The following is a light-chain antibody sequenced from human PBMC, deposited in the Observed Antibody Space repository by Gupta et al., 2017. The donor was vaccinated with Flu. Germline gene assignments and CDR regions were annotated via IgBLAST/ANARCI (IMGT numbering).Light chain of an antibody. CDR1: QSISTY. Sequence: SPATLSLSPGERATRSCRASQSISTYLDWYQQKPVQTPRLLIYGASNRATGIPDRFSGSGSGTDFTLTSSSLEPEDFAVYYWQQRSDWLTFGGGTKVEI. CDR2: GAS. J-gene: IGKJ4*01. V-gene: IGKV3-11*01. CDR3: QQRSDWLT.